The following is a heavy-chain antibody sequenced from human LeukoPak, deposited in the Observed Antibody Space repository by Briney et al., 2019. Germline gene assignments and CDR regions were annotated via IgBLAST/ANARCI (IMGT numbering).Heavy chain of an antibody. Sequence: PSETLSLTCNVSGGSMRNYYWSWIRQPPGKGLEWIGYIYYSGSTNYNPSLKSRVTISVDTSKNQFSLKLSSVTAADTAVYYCARTQAYSSSWYLNYYYYMDVWGKGTTVTISS. CDR3: ARTQAYSSSWYLNYYYYMDV. V-gene: IGHV4-59*01. CDR2: IYYSGST. J-gene: IGHJ6*03. CDR1: GGSMRNYY. D-gene: IGHD6-13*01.